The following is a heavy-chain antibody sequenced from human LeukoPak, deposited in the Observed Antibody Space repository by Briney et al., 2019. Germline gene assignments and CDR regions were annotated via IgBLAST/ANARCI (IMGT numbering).Heavy chain of an antibody. CDR1: GFSFSSYA. V-gene: IGHV3-23*01. CDR3: ARCDCSGTSCSPYYYYYYMDV. J-gene: IGHJ6*03. CDR2: ISGSGGST. D-gene: IGHD2-2*01. Sequence: GGSLRLSCAASGFSFSSYAMSWVRQAPGKGLEWGSAISGSGGSTYYVDSVTGRFTISRDNSKNTLYLQMNSLRAEDTAVYYCARCDCSGTSCSPYYYYYYMDVWGKGTTVTVSS.